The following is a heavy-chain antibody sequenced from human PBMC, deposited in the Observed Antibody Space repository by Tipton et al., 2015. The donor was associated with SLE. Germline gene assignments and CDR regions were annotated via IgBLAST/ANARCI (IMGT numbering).Heavy chain of an antibody. V-gene: IGHV1-18*01. CDR2: ISAYNGNT. J-gene: IGHJ3*02. CDR3: ARDKGITGTPDAFDI. Sequence: QVQLVQSGAEVKKPGSSVKVSCKASGGTFSSYAISWVRQAPGQGLEWMGWISAYNGNTNYAQKFQGRVTMTRDTSTSTVYMELSSLRSEDTAVYYCARDKGITGTPDAFDIWGQGTMVTVSS. CDR1: GGTFSSYA. D-gene: IGHD1-20*01.